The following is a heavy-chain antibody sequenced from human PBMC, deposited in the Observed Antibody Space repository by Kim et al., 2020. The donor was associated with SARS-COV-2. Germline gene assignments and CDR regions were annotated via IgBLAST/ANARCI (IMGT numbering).Heavy chain of an antibody. J-gene: IGHJ4*02. Sequence: KPYLKSRVTISVDTSKNQFSLKLRSVTAADTAVYYCARVRLDAVVTLDYWGQGTLVTVAS. CDR3: ARVRLDAVVTLDY. V-gene: IGHV4-34*01. D-gene: IGHD2-21*02.